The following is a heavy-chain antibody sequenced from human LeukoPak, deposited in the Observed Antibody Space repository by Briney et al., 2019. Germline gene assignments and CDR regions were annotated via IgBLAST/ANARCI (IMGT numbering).Heavy chain of an antibody. V-gene: IGHV1-2*02. Sequence: GASVKVSCKASGYTFTGYYMHWVRQAPGQGLEWMGWINPNSGGTNYAQKFQGRVTMTRDTSISTAYMELSRLRSDDTAVYYCARDQRSIYSGRYSHRREDAFDIWGQGTMVTVSS. J-gene: IGHJ3*02. CDR3: ARDQRSIYSGRYSHRREDAFDI. CDR2: INPNSGGT. CDR1: GYTFTGYY. D-gene: IGHD1-26*01.